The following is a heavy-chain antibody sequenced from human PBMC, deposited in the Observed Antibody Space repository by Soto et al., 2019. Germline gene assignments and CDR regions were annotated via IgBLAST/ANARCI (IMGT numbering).Heavy chain of an antibody. V-gene: IGHV1-46*01. Sequence: QVQLVQSGAEVKKPGASVKVSCKASGYTFTSYYMHWVRQAPGQGLEWMGIINPSGGSTSYAQKFQGRVSMARDTATSTFYMELSSLRSEDTAVYYCAGEGVAVAACMDVWGQGTTVTVSS. D-gene: IGHD6-19*01. CDR3: AGEGVAVAACMDV. CDR1: GYTFTSYY. CDR2: INPSGGST. J-gene: IGHJ6*02.